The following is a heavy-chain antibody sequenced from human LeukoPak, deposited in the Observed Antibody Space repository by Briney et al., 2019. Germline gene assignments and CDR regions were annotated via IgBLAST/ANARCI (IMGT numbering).Heavy chain of an antibody. J-gene: IGHJ4*02. CDR3: ARQINKLGTTPSGY. CDR1: GYTFTSYG. CDR2: INPDNGGT. Sequence: ASVKVSCKASGYTFTSYGISWVRQAPGQGLEWMGWINPDNGGTNYAQKFQGRVTMTRDTSISTAYMELSRLTSDDTAVCYCARQINKLGTTPSGYWGQGTLVTVSS. D-gene: IGHD1-26*01. V-gene: IGHV1-2*02.